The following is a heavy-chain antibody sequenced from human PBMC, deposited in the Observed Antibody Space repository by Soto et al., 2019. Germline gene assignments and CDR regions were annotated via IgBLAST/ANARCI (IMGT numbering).Heavy chain of an antibody. D-gene: IGHD2-2*01. CDR3: ARARVPTISEDAFDI. J-gene: IGHJ3*02. CDR2: VNPNTGGT. Sequence: QVQLVQSGAEVEKPGASVKVSCRASGYTFTAYYMHWVRQAPGQGLEWMGWVNPNTGGTKYVQNFQGRVTMTRDTSVSTAYMEMGRLTSDDTAVYFCARARVPTISEDAFDIWGQGTLVTVSS. CDR1: GYTFTAYY. V-gene: IGHV1-2*02.